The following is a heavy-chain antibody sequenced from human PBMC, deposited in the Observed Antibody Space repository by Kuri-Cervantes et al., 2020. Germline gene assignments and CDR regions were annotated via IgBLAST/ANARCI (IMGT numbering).Heavy chain of an antibody. D-gene: IGHD2-15*01. CDR2: ISYDGSNK. CDR1: GFTFSDYY. CDR3: ARDVGCSGGSCYSPEMYYFDY. Sequence: GGSLRLSCAASGFTFSDYYMSWIRQAPGKGLEWVAVISYDGSNKYYADSVKGRFTISRDNSKNTLCLQMNSLRAEDTAVYYCARDVGCSGGSCYSPEMYYFDYWGQGTLVTVSS. V-gene: IGHV3-30*01. J-gene: IGHJ4*02.